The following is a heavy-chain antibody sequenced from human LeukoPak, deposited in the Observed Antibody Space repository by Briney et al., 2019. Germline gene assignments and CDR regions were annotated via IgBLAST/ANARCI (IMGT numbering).Heavy chain of an antibody. V-gene: IGHV1-2*02. CDR1: GYTFTGYY. CDR3: ARGYYDSSGYYSY. J-gene: IGHJ4*02. CDR2: INPNSGGT. Sequence: ASVKGSCKASGYTFTGYYMHWVRQAPGQGLEWMGWINPNSGGTNYAQKFQGRVTMTRDTSISTAYMELSRLRSDDTAVYYCARGYYDSSGYYSYWGQGTLVTVSS. D-gene: IGHD3-22*01.